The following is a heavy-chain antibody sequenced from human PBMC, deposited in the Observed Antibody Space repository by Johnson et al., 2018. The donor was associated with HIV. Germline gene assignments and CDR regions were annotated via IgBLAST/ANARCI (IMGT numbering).Heavy chain of an antibody. CDR1: GFTFSSYG. CDR3: ARINGYTTFYRAFDI. Sequence: QVQLVESGGGVVQPGGSLRLSCAASGFTFSSYGMHWVRQAPGKGLEWVAFIRYDGSNKYYADSVKGRFTISRDNSKNTLYLQMNSLRVEDTAVYYCARINGYTTFYRAFDIWGQGTMVTVSS. V-gene: IGHV3-30*02. D-gene: IGHD2/OR15-2a*01. CDR2: IRYDGSNK. J-gene: IGHJ3*02.